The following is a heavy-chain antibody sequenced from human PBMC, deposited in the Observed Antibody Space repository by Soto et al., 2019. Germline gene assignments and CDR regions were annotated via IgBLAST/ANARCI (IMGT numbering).Heavy chain of an antibody. CDR1: GFTFSSYA. V-gene: IGHV3-23*01. J-gene: IGHJ4*02. CDR3: AKPGRYCSGGSCYEVLDY. D-gene: IGHD2-15*01. Sequence: GGSLRLSCAASGFTFSSYAMTWVRQAPGKGLEWVSAITGSGASTYYADSVKGRFSISRDNSKNTLYLQMNSLRAEDTAVYYCAKPGRYCSGGSCYEVLDYWGQG. CDR2: ITGSGAST.